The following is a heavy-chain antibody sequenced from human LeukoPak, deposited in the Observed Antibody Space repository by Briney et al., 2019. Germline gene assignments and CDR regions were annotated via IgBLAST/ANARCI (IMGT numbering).Heavy chain of an antibody. Sequence: GGSLRLSCAASGFTFTSYSMNWVRRAPGKGLEWLSYIGSSGTTMYYADSVKGRFTISRDNAKNSLYLQMNSLRAEDTALYYCARENWYKFDYWGQGTLVTVSS. V-gene: IGHV3-48*04. D-gene: IGHD1/OR15-1a*01. CDR3: ARENWYKFDY. CDR1: GFTFTSYS. CDR2: IGSSGTTM. J-gene: IGHJ4*02.